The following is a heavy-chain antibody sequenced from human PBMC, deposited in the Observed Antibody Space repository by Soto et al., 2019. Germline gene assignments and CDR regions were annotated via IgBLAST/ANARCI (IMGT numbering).Heavy chain of an antibody. Sequence: QVQLVQSGAEVKTPGSSVKVSCKASGGTFTSYSIDWVRQAPGQGVEWMGGIIPMSGRPNYAQRFQGRVKFSADKSTNTVYMEVNSLTHEDTAVYYCTRRGRQSANWFDPWGQGTLVTVSS. CDR1: GGTFTSYS. CDR2: IIPMSGRP. CDR3: TRRGRQSANWFDP. V-gene: IGHV1-69*06. J-gene: IGHJ5*02.